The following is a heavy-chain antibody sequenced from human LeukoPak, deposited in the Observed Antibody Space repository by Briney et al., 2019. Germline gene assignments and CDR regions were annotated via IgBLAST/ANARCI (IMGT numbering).Heavy chain of an antibody. D-gene: IGHD5-18*01. V-gene: IGHV1-2*02. CDR1: GYTFTGYY. Sequence: GASVKVSCKASGYTFTGYYMHWVRQAPGQGLEWMGWINPNSGGTNYAQKFQGRVTMTRETSISTAYMELSRLRSDDTAVYYCARDPGDTAMVYFDYWGQGTLVTVSS. J-gene: IGHJ4*02. CDR2: INPNSGGT. CDR3: ARDPGDTAMVYFDY.